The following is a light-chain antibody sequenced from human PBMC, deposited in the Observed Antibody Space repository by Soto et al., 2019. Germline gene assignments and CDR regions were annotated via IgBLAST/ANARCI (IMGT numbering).Light chain of an antibody. Sequence: EIVLTQSPGTLSFSPGERATLSCRASQKISSYLAWYQQKPGQAPRLLIYDASNRATGIPARFSGSGSGTDFTLTISSLEPEDFVVYYCQQRSNWPPLTFGGGTKVEIK. V-gene: IGKV3-11*01. CDR3: QQRSNWPPLT. J-gene: IGKJ4*01. CDR1: QKISSY. CDR2: DAS.